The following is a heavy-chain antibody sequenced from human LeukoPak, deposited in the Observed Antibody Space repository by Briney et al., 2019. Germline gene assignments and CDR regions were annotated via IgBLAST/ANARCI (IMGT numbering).Heavy chain of an antibody. V-gene: IGHV3-23*03. Sequence: GGSLRLSCAASGFTFSSYWMSWVRQAPGKGLEWVSLIYSGGAIRYADSVKGRFTISRDNSKNTLYLQMNSLRAEDTAVYYCAKDSGSYSYYYYGMDVWGQGTTVTVSS. CDR1: GFTFSSYW. D-gene: IGHD1-26*01. J-gene: IGHJ6*02. CDR3: AKDSGSYSYYYYGMDV. CDR2: IYSGGAI.